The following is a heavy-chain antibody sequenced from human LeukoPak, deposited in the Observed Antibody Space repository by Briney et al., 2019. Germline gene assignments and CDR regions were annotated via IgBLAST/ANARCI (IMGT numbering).Heavy chain of an antibody. J-gene: IGHJ4*02. CDR1: GFTFSSYA. CDR2: ISYDGSNK. CDR3: ARELLAAAGYYFDY. V-gene: IGHV3-30*04. Sequence: GGSLRLSCAASGFTFSSYAMPWVRQAPGTGLEWVAVISYDGSNKYYADSVKGRFTISRDNSKNTLYLQMNSLRAEDTAVYYCARELLAAAGYYFDYWGQGTLVTVSS. D-gene: IGHD6-13*01.